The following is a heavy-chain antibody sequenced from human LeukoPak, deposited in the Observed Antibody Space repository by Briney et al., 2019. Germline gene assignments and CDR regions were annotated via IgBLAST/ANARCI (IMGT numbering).Heavy chain of an antibody. V-gene: IGHV3-66*01. CDR3: ATQQLDLYYYYYGMDV. CDR2: IYSGGST. Sequence: GGSLRLSCAASGFTFSSNYMSWVRQAPGKGLEWVSVIYSGGSTYYADSVKGRFTISRDNSKNTLYLQMNSLRAEDTAVYYCATQQLDLYYYYYGMDVWGQGTTVTVSS. CDR1: GFTFSSNY. D-gene: IGHD6-13*01. J-gene: IGHJ6*02.